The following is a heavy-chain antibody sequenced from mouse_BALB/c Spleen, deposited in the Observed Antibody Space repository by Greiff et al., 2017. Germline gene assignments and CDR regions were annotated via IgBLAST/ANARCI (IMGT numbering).Heavy chain of an antibody. D-gene: IGHD2-4*01. V-gene: IGHV1S81*02. J-gene: IGHJ4*01. CDR3: ARYDYDPYYYAMDY. Sequence: QVQLQQPGAELVKPGASVKLSCKASGYTFTSYWMHWVKQRPGQGLEWIGEINPSNGRTNYNEKFKSKATLTVDKSSSTAYMQLSSLTSEDSAVYYCARYDYDPYYYAMDYWGQGTSVTVSS. CDR1: GYTFTSYW. CDR2: INPSNGRT.